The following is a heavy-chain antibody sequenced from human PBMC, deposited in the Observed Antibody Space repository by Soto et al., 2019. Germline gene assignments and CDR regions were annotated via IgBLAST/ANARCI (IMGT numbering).Heavy chain of an antibody. J-gene: IGHJ4*02. CDR2: IFYNGIT. D-gene: IGHD3-16*02. CDR3: ARLVTRTPSYFAF. V-gene: IGHV4-39*02. Sequence: CLRLDKKKGLEWIGNIFYNGITYYNPSLKSRVTISADTSKNHFSLKLRSVTVADTAVYSCARLVTRTPSYFAFWGQCSLVTIS.